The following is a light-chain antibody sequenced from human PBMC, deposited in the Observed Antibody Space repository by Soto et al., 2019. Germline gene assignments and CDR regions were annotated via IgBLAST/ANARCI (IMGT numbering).Light chain of an antibody. CDR3: QQYYSLPPT. J-gene: IGKJ4*01. CDR1: QDMRNY. CDR2: GAS. V-gene: IGKV1-33*01. Sequence: DIQMSQSPSSLSASVGDRVTITCQASQDMRNYLNWYQQKPGKAPKLLIYGASNLEAGVTPRFSGSGSGTEFSLTIPSLQPEHIAVYYFQQYYSLPPTLGGWTKVDTK.